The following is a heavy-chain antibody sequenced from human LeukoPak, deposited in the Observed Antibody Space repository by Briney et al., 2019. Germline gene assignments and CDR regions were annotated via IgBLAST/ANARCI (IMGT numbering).Heavy chain of an antibody. D-gene: IGHD6-19*01. CDR3: TTPRREIAVAGGDY. Sequence: PGRSLRLSCTASGFTFGDYALSWVRQAPGKGLEWVGRIKSKADGGTTEYAAPVKGRFTISRDDSKNTLYLQMNSLKTEDTAVYYCTTPRREIAVAGGDYWGQGTLVTVSS. CDR1: GFTFGDYA. J-gene: IGHJ4*02. CDR2: IKSKADGGTT. V-gene: IGHV3-15*01.